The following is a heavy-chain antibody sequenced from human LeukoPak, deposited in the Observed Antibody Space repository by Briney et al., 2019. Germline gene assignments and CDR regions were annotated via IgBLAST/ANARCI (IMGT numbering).Heavy chain of an antibody. Sequence: PGGSLRLSCAASGFTFSSYRMNWVRQAPGKGQEWVSLISSNSSHTYNADSVKGRFTISRDNAKNSLYLEMNSLRVEDTAVYYCARTRDGYNFGPFDCWGQGTLVTVSS. CDR3: ARTRDGYNFGPFDC. CDR1: GFTFSSYR. CDR2: ISSNSSHT. D-gene: IGHD5-24*01. J-gene: IGHJ4*02. V-gene: IGHV3-21*01.